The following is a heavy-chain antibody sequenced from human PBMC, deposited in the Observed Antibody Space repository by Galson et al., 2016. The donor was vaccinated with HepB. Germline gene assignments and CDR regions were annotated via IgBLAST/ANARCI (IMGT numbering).Heavy chain of an antibody. CDR2: INGGNGNT. CDR1: GYTFSSYG. V-gene: IGHV1-3*01. J-gene: IGHJ6*02. D-gene: IGHD6-13*01. CDR3: TRDLLSTIAAHAGGV. Sequence: SVKVSCKASGYTFSSYGMHWVRQAPGHRLEWMGRINGGNGNTRYSQKFQGRVTITRDTSAPTVYMELSSLRSEDTGVYYCTRDLLSTIAAHAGGVWGQGTTVTVSS.